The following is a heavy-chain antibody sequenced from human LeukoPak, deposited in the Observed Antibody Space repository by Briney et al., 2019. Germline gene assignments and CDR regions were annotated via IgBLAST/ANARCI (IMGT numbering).Heavy chain of an antibody. D-gene: IGHD2-21*02. J-gene: IGHJ4*02. Sequence: SETLSLTCTVSGDSISSSNYFWGWIRQPPGKGLEWIGEISYSGNTYYNPSLKSRVTISMDTSKNQFSLNLNSVTASDTTVYYCARRSPLVAVTTAHYYDYWGPGTLVTVST. CDR2: ISYSGNT. CDR1: GDSISSSNYF. CDR3: ARRSPLVAVTTAHYYDY. V-gene: IGHV4-39*01.